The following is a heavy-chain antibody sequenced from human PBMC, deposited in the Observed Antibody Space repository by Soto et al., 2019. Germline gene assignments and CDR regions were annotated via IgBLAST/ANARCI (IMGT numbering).Heavy chain of an antibody. Sequence: GGSLRLSCAASGFIFSSYSMTWVRQAPCKGLEWVSALTPGGEETYYADSVKGRFTISRDNSKDTLYLQMNSLRVDDTALYYCVKDSTYSRNYHDLDYWGQGTLVTVSS. CDR1: GFIFSSYS. CDR2: LTPGGEET. V-gene: IGHV3-23*01. J-gene: IGHJ4*02. CDR3: VKDSTYSRNYHDLDY. D-gene: IGHD1-26*01.